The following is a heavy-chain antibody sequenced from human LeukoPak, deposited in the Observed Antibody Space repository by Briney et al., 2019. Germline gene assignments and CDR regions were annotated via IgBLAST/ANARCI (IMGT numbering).Heavy chain of an antibody. D-gene: IGHD2-15*01. CDR1: GGSISSGGYY. V-gene: IGHV4-31*03. J-gene: IGHJ6*02. Sequence: SETLSLTCTVSGGSISSGGYYWSWIRQHPGKGLEWIGYIYYSGSTYYNPSLKSRVTISVDTSKNQFSLKLSSVTAADTAVYYCARGALARYCSGGSCYSPFYYYGMDVWGQGTTVTVSS. CDR2: IYYSGST. CDR3: ARGALARYCSGGSCYSPFYYYGMDV.